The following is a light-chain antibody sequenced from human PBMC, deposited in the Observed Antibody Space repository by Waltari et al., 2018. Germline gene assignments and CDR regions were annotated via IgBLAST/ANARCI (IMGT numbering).Light chain of an antibody. V-gene: IGKV3-15*01. Sequence: EIVMTQSPATLSVSSGDRATLSCRASQTVGSNLAWYQQKPGQAPRLLSHSASTRDTGIPARFSGRGSGTEFTLTISSLQSEDFAVYYCQQDNDWPQTFGQGTKVEIK. CDR3: QQDNDWPQT. J-gene: IGKJ1*01. CDR2: SAS. CDR1: QTVGSN.